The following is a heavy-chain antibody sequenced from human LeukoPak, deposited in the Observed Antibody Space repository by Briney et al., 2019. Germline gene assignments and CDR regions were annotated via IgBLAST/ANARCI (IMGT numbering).Heavy chain of an antibody. J-gene: IGHJ5*02. D-gene: IGHD3-10*01. CDR2: IYYSGST. V-gene: IGHV4-39*07. Sequence: SETLSLTCTVSGGSISSSSYYWGWIRQPPGKGLEWIGSIYYSGSTYYNPSLKSRVTISVDTSKNQFSLKLSSVTAADTAVYYCARESAGNWFDPWGQGTLVTVSS. CDR1: GGSISSSSYY. CDR3: ARESAGNWFDP.